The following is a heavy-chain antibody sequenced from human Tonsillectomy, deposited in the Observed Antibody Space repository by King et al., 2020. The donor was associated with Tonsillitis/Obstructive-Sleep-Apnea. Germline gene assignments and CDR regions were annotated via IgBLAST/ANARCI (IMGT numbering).Heavy chain of an antibody. CDR1: GGSISSYY. J-gene: IGHJ4*02. CDR2: IYYSGST. Sequence: QLQESGPGLVKPSETLSLTCTASGGSISSYYWSWIRQPPGKGLEWIGYIYYSGSTNYNPSLKSRVTISVDTSKNQFSLKLSSVTAADTAVYYFARNWGYYHGSGSYYIPYYFDYWGQGTLVTVSS. CDR3: ARNWGYYHGSGSYYIPYYFDY. V-gene: IGHV4-59*01. D-gene: IGHD3-10*01.